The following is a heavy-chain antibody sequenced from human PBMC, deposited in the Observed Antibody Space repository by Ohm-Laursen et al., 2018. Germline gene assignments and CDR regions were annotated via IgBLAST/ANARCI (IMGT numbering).Heavy chain of an antibody. J-gene: IGHJ4*02. D-gene: IGHD5-18*01. V-gene: IGHV3-23*01. CDR3: AKFMWKHEY. Sequence: SLRLSCAASGFTFSSDAMSWVRQAPGKGLEWVSAISRGGSTYYADPVEGRFTISRDNSKNTLYLQMNSLRAEDTAVYYCAKFMWKHEYWGQGTLVTVSS. CDR1: GFTFSSDA. CDR2: ISRGGST.